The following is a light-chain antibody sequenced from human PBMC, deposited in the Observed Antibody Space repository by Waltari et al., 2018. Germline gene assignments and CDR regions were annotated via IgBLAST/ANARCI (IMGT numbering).Light chain of an antibody. CDR2: RND. CDR1: TSNIGANY. Sequence: QSALTQPPSASGAPGQRVPISCSASTSNIGANYVYWYQQLPGAAPKLLIYRNDQRPSGVPDRFSGSKSGTSASLTISGLRSEDEADYFCAAWDDSLSGPVFGGGTKLAVL. CDR3: AAWDDSLSGPV. V-gene: IGLV1-47*01. J-gene: IGLJ2*01.